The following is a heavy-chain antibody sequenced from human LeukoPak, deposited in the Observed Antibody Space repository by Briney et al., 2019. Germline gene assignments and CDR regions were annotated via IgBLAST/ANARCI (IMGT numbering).Heavy chain of an antibody. CDR3: AKLSGSGSYYPLDY. CDR2: VSGGGTSA. D-gene: IGHD3-10*01. Sequence: GGSLRLSCAASGFTVSSNYMSWVRQAPGKGLEWVSVVSGGGTSAYYADSVKGRFTISRDNSKNTLYLQMNSLRVEDTAVYYCAKLSGSGSYYPLDYWGQGTLVTVSS. J-gene: IGHJ4*02. V-gene: IGHV3-23*01. CDR1: GFTVSSNY.